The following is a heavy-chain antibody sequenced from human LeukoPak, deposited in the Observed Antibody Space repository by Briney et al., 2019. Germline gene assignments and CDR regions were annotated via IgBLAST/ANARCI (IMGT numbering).Heavy chain of an antibody. V-gene: IGHV4-59*01. D-gene: IGHD3-22*01. CDR1: GGSISSYY. CDR2: IYYSGST. J-gene: IGHJ3*02. CDR3: ARDLYYDSSGNPLGAFDI. Sequence: SETLSLTCTVSGGSISSYYWSWIRQPPGKGLEWIGYIYYSGSTNYNPSLKSRVTISVDTSKNQFSLKLSSVTAADTAVYYCARDLYYDSSGNPLGAFDIWGQGTMVTVAS.